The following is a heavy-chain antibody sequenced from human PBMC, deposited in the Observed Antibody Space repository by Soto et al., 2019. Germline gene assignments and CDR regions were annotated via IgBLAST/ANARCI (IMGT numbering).Heavy chain of an antibody. V-gene: IGHV4-4*02. CDR2: IYHSGST. CDR1: GGSISSSHW. CDR3: ASSGGGEDY. D-gene: IGHD3-16*01. J-gene: IGHJ4*02. Sequence: QVQLQESGPGLVKPSGTLSLSCAVSGGSISSSHWWTWVRQPPGKGLEWIGEIYHSGSTNYNPSLKSRATISVDTSRNQFSLNLSSVPAGDRAVYYCASSGGGEDYWGQGILVTVSS.